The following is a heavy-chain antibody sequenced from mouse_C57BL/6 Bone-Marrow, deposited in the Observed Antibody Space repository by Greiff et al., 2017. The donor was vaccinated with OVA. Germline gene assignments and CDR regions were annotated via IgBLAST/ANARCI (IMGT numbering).Heavy chain of an antibody. CDR2: IDPSDSYT. V-gene: IGHV1-69*01. J-gene: IGHJ3*01. Sequence: QVQLQQPGAELVMPGASVKLSCKASGYTFTSYWMHWVKQRPGQGLEWIGEIDPSDSYTNYNPKFKGKSTLTVDKSSSTAYMQLSSLTSEDSAVYYCASEGGYYGSSVAYWGQGTLVTVSA. CDR3: ASEGGYYGSSVAY. D-gene: IGHD1-1*01. CDR1: GYTFTSYW.